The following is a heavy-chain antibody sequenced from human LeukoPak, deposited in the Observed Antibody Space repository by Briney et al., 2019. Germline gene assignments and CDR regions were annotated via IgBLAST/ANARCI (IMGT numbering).Heavy chain of an antibody. CDR3: ARELSGGGIDY. CDR2: INPNSGGT. D-gene: IGHD2/OR15-2a*01. Sequence: ASVKVSCKASGYTFTGYYMHWVRQAPGQGLEWMGWINPNSGGTSYAQKFQGRVTMTRDTSISTAYMELSRLRYDDTAVYFCARELSGGGIDYWGQGTLVTVSS. J-gene: IGHJ4*02. CDR1: GYTFTGYY. V-gene: IGHV1-2*02.